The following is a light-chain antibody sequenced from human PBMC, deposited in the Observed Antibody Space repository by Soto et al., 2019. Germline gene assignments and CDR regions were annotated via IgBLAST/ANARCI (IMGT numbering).Light chain of an antibody. J-gene: IGLJ3*02. CDR2: EVS. Sequence: QSVLTQPASVSGSPGQSITISCTGTSSDVGGYNYVSWYQQHPGKAPKLMIYEVSNRPSGVSNRFSGSKSGNTASLTISGLQPEDEADYHCSSYTSSSTWVFGGGTKLTVL. V-gene: IGLV2-14*01. CDR1: SSDVGGYNY. CDR3: SSYTSSSTWV.